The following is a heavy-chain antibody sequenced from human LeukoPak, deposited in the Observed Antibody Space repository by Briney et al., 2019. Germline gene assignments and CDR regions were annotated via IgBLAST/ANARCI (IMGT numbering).Heavy chain of an antibody. CDR1: GFTLSTSG. D-gene: IGHD3-3*01. J-gene: IGHJ4*02. V-gene: IGHV3-23*01. CDR3: AKTRGISISGVVPLCDY. CDR2: ISGSGGTP. Sequence: GGSLRLSCAASGFTLSTSGMTWVRQAPGKGLDWVSIISGSGGTPYYTDSVKGRFTISRDNSKNTLYLQMNSLRAEDTAVYYCAKTRGISISGVVPLCDYWGQGTLVTVSS.